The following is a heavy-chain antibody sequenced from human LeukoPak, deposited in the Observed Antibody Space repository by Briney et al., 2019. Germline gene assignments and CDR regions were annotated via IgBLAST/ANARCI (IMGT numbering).Heavy chain of an antibody. CDR2: TNPNSGGT. Sequence: ALVRVSCKASGYTFTGYYMHWVRQAPGQGLEWMGWTNPNSGGTNYAQKFQGWVTMTRDTSISTAYMELSRLRSDDTAVYYCARDPEDGYAFDIWGQGTMVTVSS. D-gene: IGHD1-14*01. V-gene: IGHV1-2*04. CDR1: GYTFTGYY. CDR3: ARDPEDGYAFDI. J-gene: IGHJ3*02.